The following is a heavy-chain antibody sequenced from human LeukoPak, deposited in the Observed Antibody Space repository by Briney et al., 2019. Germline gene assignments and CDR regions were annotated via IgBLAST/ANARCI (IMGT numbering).Heavy chain of an antibody. CDR3: ARGALLLEWLRNWFGP. J-gene: IGHJ5*02. V-gene: IGHV4-4*07. D-gene: IGHD3-3*01. CDR2: IYTSGST. Sequence: SETLSLTCTVSGGSISSYYWSWIRQPAGKGLEWIGRIYTSGSTNYNPSLKSRVTISVDKSKNQFSLKLSSVTAADTAVYYCARGALLLEWLRNWFGPWGQGTLVTVSS. CDR1: GGSISSYY.